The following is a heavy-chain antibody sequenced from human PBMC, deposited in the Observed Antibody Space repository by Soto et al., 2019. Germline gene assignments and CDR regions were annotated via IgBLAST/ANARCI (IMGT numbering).Heavy chain of an antibody. CDR1: EFTFSTFP. CDR2: ISTDGRGT. Sequence: GGSLRLSCAASEFTFSTFPMHWVRQAPGEGLVWVSRISTDGRGTSYADSMKGRFTISRDNAKNTLYLQMNSLRAEDTAVYYCARGRYYAMEVWGQGTTVTVSS. V-gene: IGHV3-74*01. J-gene: IGHJ6*02. CDR3: ARGRYYAMEV.